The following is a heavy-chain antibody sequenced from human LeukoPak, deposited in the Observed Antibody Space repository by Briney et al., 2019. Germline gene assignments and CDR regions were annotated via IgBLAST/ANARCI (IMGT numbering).Heavy chain of an antibody. V-gene: IGHV1-2*02. J-gene: IGHJ6*02. D-gene: IGHD6-13*01. CDR1: GYTFSGHY. Sequence: ASERVSCKASGYTFSGHYIHWVRQAPGQGLEWMGWINPKNGGTSYAQRFQGRVSLTRDTSISTAYMEVSRLRSDDTALYFCARDRVPFYSSTFKDYYLQYGLDVWGQGTTVAVSS. CDR2: INPKNGGT. CDR3: ARDRVPFYSSTFKDYYLQYGLDV.